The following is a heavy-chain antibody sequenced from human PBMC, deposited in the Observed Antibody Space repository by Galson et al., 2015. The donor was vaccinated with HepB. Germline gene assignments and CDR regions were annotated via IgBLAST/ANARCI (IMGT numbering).Heavy chain of an antibody. CDR1: GGSISSYY. J-gene: IGHJ2*01. V-gene: IGHV4-59*01. CDR3: AREVRIAAAGTWSVRGWYFDL. CDR2: IYYSGST. Sequence: ETLSLTCTVSGGSISSYYWSWIRQPPGKGLEWIGYIYYSGSTNYNPSLKSRVTISVDTSKNQFSLKLSSVTAADTAVYYCAREVRIAAAGTWSVRGWYFDLWGRGTLVTVSS. D-gene: IGHD6-13*01.